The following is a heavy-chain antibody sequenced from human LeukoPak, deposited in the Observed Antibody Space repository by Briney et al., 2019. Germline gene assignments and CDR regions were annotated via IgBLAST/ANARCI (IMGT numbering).Heavy chain of an antibody. D-gene: IGHD2-2*01. Sequence: ASVKVSCKASGGTFSSYAISWVRRAPGQGLEWMGGIIPIFGTANYAQKFQGRVTITADESTSTAYMELSSLRSEDTAVYYCARDGPAAISQDYWGQGTLVTVSS. V-gene: IGHV1-69*01. CDR1: GGTFSSYA. CDR2: IIPIFGTA. CDR3: ARDGPAAISQDY. J-gene: IGHJ4*02.